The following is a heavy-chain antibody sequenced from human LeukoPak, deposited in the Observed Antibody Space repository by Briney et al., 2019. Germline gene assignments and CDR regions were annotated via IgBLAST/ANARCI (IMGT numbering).Heavy chain of an antibody. CDR2: IYNGGNT. CDR3: ARGHGSSGYGY. CDR1: GGSITSGGFY. V-gene: IGHV4-30-2*01. J-gene: IGHJ4*02. D-gene: IGHD3-22*01. Sequence: PSQTLSLTCTVSGGSITSGGFYWTWIRQPPGKGLEWIGHIYNGGNTYYTPSLKSRVTISEDRSKNQFSLKLSSVTAADTAVYYCARGHGSSGYGYWGQGTLVTVSS.